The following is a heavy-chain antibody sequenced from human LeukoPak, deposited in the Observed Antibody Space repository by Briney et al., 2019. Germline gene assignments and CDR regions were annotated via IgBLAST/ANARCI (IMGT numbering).Heavy chain of an antibody. CDR2: INPNSGGT. D-gene: IGHD6-13*01. J-gene: IGHJ4*02. CDR3: ARAWAAAGPFDY. CDR1: GYNFIDYY. V-gene: IGHV1-2*02. Sequence: ASVKVSFKASGYNFIDYYMQWVRQAPGQGLEWMGWINPNSGGTNYAQKFQGRVTMTRDTSISTAYMELSRLRSDDTAVYYCARAWAAAGPFDYWGQGTLVTVSS.